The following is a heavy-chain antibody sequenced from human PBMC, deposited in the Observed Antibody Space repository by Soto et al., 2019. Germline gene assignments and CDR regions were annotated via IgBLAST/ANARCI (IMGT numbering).Heavy chain of an antibody. J-gene: IGHJ4*02. Sequence: WGSLRLSCAASGFTFSSYAMSWVRQAPGKGLEWVSAISGSGGSTYYADSVKGRFTISRDNSKNTLYLQMNSLRAEDTAVYYCANEVVDYYDSSGSDYWGQGTLVTVSS. CDR1: GFTFSSYA. CDR2: ISGSGGST. CDR3: ANEVVDYYDSSGSDY. V-gene: IGHV3-23*01. D-gene: IGHD3-22*01.